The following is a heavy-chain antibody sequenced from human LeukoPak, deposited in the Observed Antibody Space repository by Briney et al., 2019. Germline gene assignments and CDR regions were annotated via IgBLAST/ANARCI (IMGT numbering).Heavy chain of an antibody. Sequence: SETLSLTCAVYGGSFSGYNWSWIRQPPGKGLEWIGEINHSGSTNYNPSLKSRVTISVDTSKNQFSLKLSSVTAADTAVYYCARGDYYDSSGYYKNWGQGTLVTVSS. D-gene: IGHD3-22*01. V-gene: IGHV4-34*01. CDR2: INHSGST. J-gene: IGHJ4*02. CDR3: ARGDYYDSSGYYKN. CDR1: GGSFSGYN.